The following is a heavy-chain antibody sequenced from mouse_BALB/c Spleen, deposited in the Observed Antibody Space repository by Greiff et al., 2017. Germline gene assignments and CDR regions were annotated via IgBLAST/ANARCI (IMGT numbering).Heavy chain of an antibody. J-gene: IGHJ1*01. Sequence: DVKLVESGGGLVKPGGSLKLSCAASGFTFSSYAMSWVRQSPEKRLEWVAEISSGGSYTYYPDTVTGRFTISRDNAKNTLYLEMSSLRSEDTAMYYCARGDYGNSYFDVWGAGTTVTVSS. V-gene: IGHV5-9-4*01. D-gene: IGHD2-1*01. CDR1: GFTFSSYA. CDR2: ISSGGSYT. CDR3: ARGDYGNSYFDV.